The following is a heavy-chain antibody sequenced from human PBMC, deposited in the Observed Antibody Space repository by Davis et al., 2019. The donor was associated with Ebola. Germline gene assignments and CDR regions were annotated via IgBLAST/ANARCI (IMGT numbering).Heavy chain of an antibody. Sequence: AASVKVSCKASGYTFTYYDIDWARQAPGQRLEWMGWISTGNGNARYSQKFQGRVTITRDTSATTAYMELSSLRSDDTAVYYCARDGMGDYVLDYWGQGTLVTVSS. CDR1: GYTFTYYD. V-gene: IGHV1-3*04. D-gene: IGHD4-17*01. CDR2: ISTGNGNA. J-gene: IGHJ4*02. CDR3: ARDGMGDYVLDY.